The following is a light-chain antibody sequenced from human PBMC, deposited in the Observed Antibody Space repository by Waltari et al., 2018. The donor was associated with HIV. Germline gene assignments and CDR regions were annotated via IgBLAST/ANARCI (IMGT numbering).Light chain of an antibody. CDR2: DVS. J-gene: IGLJ1*01. CDR3: SSYTSSSTLFV. V-gene: IGLV2-14*01. Sequence: QSALTQPASVSGSPGQSITISCTGASSDIGGYNFVSWYQQHPGKAPKLMIYDVSNRPSGVRDRFSGSKSGNTASRTSSGLQAEDEAYYYCSSYTSSSTLFVFGTGTKVTVL. CDR1: SSDIGGYNF.